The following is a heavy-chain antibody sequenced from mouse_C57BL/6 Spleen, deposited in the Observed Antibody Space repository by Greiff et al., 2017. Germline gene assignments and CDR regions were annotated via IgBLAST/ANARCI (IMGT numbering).Heavy chain of an antibody. CDR2: IYPGDGDT. Sequence: QVQLQQSGPELVKPGASVKISCKASGYAFSSSWMNWVKQRPGKGLEWIGRIYPGDGDTNYNGKFKGKATLTAAQSSSTAYMQLSSLTSEDSAVYFCARGGYSNYVGYFDVWGTGTTVTVSA. D-gene: IGHD2-5*01. CDR3: ARGGYSNYVGYFDV. CDR1: GYAFSSSW. J-gene: IGHJ1*03. V-gene: IGHV1-82*01.